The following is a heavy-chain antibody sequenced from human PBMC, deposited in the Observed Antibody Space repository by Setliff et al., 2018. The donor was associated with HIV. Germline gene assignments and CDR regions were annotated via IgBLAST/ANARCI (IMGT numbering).Heavy chain of an antibody. V-gene: IGHV4-4*08. Sequence: PSETLSLTCTVSGGSISNYYWSWVRQPPGNGLEWIAYIFPTAGAIYNPSLKSRVTVSMDTSKNQFSLKATSVTAEDTAVYYCARWGEPAQRTKTRSAFDYWGQGTLVTVSS. D-gene: IGHD3-16*01. CDR1: GGSISNYY. J-gene: IGHJ4*02. CDR2: IFPTAGA. CDR3: ARWGEPAQRTKTRSAFDY.